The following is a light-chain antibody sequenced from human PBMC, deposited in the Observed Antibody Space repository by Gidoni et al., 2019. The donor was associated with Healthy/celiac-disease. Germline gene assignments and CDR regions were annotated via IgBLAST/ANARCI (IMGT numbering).Light chain of an antibody. CDR1: QSLLHSDGKTY. V-gene: IGKV2-29*02. Sequence: DIVMTQTPLSLSVTPGQPASLSCKSSQSLLHSDGKTYLYWYLQKPGQSPQLLIYEVSGRFSGVPDRFSGSGSGTDFTLKISRVEAEDVGVYYCMQGIHLYTFGQXTKLEIK. CDR2: EVS. CDR3: MQGIHLYT. J-gene: IGKJ2*01.